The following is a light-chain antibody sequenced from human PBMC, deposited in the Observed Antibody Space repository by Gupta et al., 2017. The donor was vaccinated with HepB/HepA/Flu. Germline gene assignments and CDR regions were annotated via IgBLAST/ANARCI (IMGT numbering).Light chain of an antibody. Sequence: EIVMTQSPATLFVSPGERATLSCRASQSVSGSVAWYQHRPGQPLRLLIYGASTRATGVPVRFSGSGSGTEFTLTITSLQSEDFALYYCQQYYWWPPITFGQGTRLETK. CDR2: GAS. CDR1: QSVSGS. CDR3: QQYYWWPPIT. J-gene: IGKJ5*01. V-gene: IGKV3-15*01.